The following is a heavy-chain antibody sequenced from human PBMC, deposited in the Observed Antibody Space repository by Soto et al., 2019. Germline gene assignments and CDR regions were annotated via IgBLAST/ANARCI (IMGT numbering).Heavy chain of an antibody. Sequence: SVKVSCKASGGTFSSYTISWVRQAPGQGLEWMGRIIPILGIANYAQKFQGRVTITADKSTSTAYMELSSLRSEDTAVYYCARSKVEGSGSSYYYYYMDVWGKGTTVNVSS. CDR3: ARSKVEGSGSSYYYYYMDV. J-gene: IGHJ6*03. CDR1: GGTFSSYT. CDR2: IIPILGIA. D-gene: IGHD3-10*01. V-gene: IGHV1-69*02.